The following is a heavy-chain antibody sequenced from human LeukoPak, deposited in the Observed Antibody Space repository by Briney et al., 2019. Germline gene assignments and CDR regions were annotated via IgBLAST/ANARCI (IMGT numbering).Heavy chain of an antibody. CDR3: ARGGAARPDY. V-gene: IGHV3-48*02. CDR1: GFSFSSYG. CDR2: ISSSSSTT. J-gene: IGHJ4*02. Sequence: LSGGSLRLSCAASGFSFSSYGMTWVRQAPGRGLEWVSYISSSSSTTSYADSVKGRFTISRDNAKNSLYLQMNSLRDEDTAVYYCARGGAARPDYWGQGTLVTVSS. D-gene: IGHD6-6*01.